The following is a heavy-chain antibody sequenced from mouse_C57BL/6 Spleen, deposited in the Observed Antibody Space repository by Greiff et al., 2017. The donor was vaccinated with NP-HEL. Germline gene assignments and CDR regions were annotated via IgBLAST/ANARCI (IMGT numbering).Heavy chain of an antibody. V-gene: IGHV5-17*01. CDR3: ARLPIDY. Sequence: EVKVEESGGGLVKPGGSLKLSCAASGFTFSDYGMHWVRQAPEKGLEWVAYISSGSSTIYYADTVKGRFTISRDNAKNTLFLQMTSLRSEDTAMYYCARLPIDYWGQGTSVTVSS. CDR2: ISSGSSTI. J-gene: IGHJ4*01. CDR1: GFTFSDYG.